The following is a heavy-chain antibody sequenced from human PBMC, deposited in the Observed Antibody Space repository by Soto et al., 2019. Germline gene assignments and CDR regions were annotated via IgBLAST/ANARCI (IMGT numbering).Heavy chain of an antibody. CDR2: INGDGTDT. CDR1: GFTFSMYW. J-gene: IGHJ4*02. D-gene: IGHD3-16*01. Sequence: GGSLRLSCAASGFTFSMYWMHWVRQAPGKGLLWVSRINGDGTDTTYADSVKGRFTISRDNAKNTVYLQMNGLRAEDTAVYYCAREVGRGSGSYYLDYWGQEALVTVSS. CDR3: AREVGRGSGSYYLDY. V-gene: IGHV3-74*03.